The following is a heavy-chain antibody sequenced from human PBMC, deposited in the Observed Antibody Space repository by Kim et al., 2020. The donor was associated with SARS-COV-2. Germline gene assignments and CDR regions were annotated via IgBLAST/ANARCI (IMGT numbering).Heavy chain of an antibody. Sequence: YTSGTTSYADSVKGRFIISRDNSENAVYLQMNSLRVEDTAIYYCARGLGRWGQGTLVTVSS. CDR2: YTSGTT. D-gene: IGHD2-15*01. V-gene: IGHV3-53*01. CDR3: ARGLGR. J-gene: IGHJ4*02.